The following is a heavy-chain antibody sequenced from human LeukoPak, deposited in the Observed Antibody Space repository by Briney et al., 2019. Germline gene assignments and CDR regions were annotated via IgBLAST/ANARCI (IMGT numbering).Heavy chain of an antibody. Sequence: SETLSLTCAVYGGSFSGYYWSWIRQPPGKGLEWIGEINHSGSTNYNPSLKSRVTISVDTSKNQFSLKLSSVTAADTAVYYCTRVSSWYGRVDYWGQGTLVTVSS. J-gene: IGHJ4*02. D-gene: IGHD6-19*01. CDR3: TRVSSWYGRVDY. CDR2: INHSGST. V-gene: IGHV4-34*01. CDR1: GGSFSGYY.